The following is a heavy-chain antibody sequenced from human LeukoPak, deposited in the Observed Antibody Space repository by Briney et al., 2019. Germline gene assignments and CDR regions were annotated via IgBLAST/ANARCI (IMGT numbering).Heavy chain of an antibody. D-gene: IGHD3-10*01. CDR3: ARGEYARSGYYFDY. J-gene: IGHJ4*02. Sequence: GASVKVSCKASGGTFSSYAISWVRQAPGQGLEWMGWISIYNSNTNYAQKLQGRVTMTTDTSTSTAYMELRSLRSDDTAVYYCARGEYARSGYYFDYWGQGTLVTVSS. CDR1: GGTFSSYA. CDR2: ISIYNSNT. V-gene: IGHV1-18*01.